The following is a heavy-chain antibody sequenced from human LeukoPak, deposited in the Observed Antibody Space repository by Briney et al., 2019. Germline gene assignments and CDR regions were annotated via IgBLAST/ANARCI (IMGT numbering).Heavy chain of an antibody. CDR1: GGSISSSSYY. CDR2: IYYSGST. V-gene: IGHV4-39*07. J-gene: IGHJ5*02. CDR3: ARARQYGSGSYYEGNWFDP. D-gene: IGHD3-10*01. Sequence: SETLSLTCTVSGGSISSSSYYWGWIRQPPGKGLEWIGSIYYSGSTYYNPSLKSRVTISVDTSKNQFSLKLSSVTAADTAVYYCARARQYGSGSYYEGNWFDPWGQGTLVTVSS.